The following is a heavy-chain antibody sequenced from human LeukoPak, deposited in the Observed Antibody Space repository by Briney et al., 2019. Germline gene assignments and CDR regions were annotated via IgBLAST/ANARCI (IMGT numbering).Heavy chain of an antibody. J-gene: IGHJ3*02. V-gene: IGHV4-34*12. D-gene: IGHD3-10*01. Sequence: SETLSLTCAVYGGSFSTYYWSWIRQPPGKGLEWIGNIFYSGSTYYSPSLKSRVTISLDTSRNQFSLKLNSVTAADTAVYYCAKSNGYGLVDIWGQGTMVTVSS. CDR3: AKSNGYGLVDI. CDR2: IFYSGST. CDR1: GGSFSTYY.